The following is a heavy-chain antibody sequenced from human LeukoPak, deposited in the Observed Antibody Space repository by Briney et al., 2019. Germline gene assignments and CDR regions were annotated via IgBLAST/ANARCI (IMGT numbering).Heavy chain of an antibody. D-gene: IGHD3-22*01. CDR3: ARDHYDSSGYYPSY. CDR1: GFTFSDYY. J-gene: IGHJ4*02. V-gene: IGHV3-11*01. Sequence: AGGSLRLSCAASGFTFSDYYMSWIRQAPGKGLEWVSYISSSGSTIYYADSVKGRFTISRDNAKNSLYLQMSSLRAEDTAVYYCARDHYDSSGYYPSYWGQGTLVTVSS. CDR2: ISSSGSTI.